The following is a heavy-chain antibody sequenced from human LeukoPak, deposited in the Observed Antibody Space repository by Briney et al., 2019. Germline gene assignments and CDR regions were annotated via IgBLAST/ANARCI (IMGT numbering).Heavy chain of an antibody. Sequence: GSLRLSCAGSGFTFSSYWMDWVRQAPGKGLEWIGEINHSGSTNCNPSLKSRVTISVDTSKNQFSLKLSSVTAADTAVYYCARGGYCSSTSCYLVAWFDPWGQGTLVTVSS. CDR2: INHSGST. D-gene: IGHD2-2*01. CDR3: ARGGYCSSTSCYLVAWFDP. V-gene: IGHV4-34*01. CDR1: GFTFSSYW. J-gene: IGHJ5*02.